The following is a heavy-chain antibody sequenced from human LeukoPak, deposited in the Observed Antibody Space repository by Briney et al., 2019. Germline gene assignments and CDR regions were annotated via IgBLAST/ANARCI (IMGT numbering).Heavy chain of an antibody. J-gene: IGHJ6*02. D-gene: IGHD6-13*01. V-gene: IGHV4-39*01. CDR2: IYYSGST. Sequence: SETLSLTCTVSGGSISSSSYYWGWIRQPPGKGLEWIGSIYYSGSTYYNPSLKSRVTISVDTSKNQFSLKLSSVTAADTAVYYCARRRGSSWYYYYYGMDVWGQGTTVTVSS. CDR1: GGSISSSSYY. CDR3: ARRRGSSWYYYYYGMDV.